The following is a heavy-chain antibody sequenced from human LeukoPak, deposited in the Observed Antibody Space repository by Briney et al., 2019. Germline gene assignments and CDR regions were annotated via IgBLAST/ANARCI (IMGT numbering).Heavy chain of an antibody. CDR1: GFPLMGNW. CDR3: ATVFDY. Sequence: GGPLSPSCEVSGFPLMGNWMNWVRKAPGKGLEWVSRMNEDGSGTSYADSVKGRFTITRDNAKNTVYLQMNSLRAEDSAVYYCATVFDYWGQGTLVTVSS. J-gene: IGHJ4*02. CDR2: MNEDGSGT. V-gene: IGHV3-74*01.